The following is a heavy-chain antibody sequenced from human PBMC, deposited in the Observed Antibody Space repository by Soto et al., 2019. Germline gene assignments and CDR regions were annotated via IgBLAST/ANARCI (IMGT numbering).Heavy chain of an antibody. Sequence: VQLQESGPGLVKPSQTLSLTCAVSDESVTSPGNYWNWIRQRPDTGLEWIGYISSGGSPFYNPSLPSRVSLSLDTSNNLFSLTLTPVTAADTAVYYCTLNHCAGGGCYDRDYWGEGTRVTVSS. CDR3: TLNHCAGGGCYDRDY. CDR2: ISSGGSP. CDR1: DESVTSPGNY. J-gene: IGHJ1*01. V-gene: IGHV4-31*11. D-gene: IGHD2-15*01.